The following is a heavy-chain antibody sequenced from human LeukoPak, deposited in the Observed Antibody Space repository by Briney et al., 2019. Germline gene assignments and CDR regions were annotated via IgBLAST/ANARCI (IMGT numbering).Heavy chain of an antibody. CDR1: GYTFSCFG. CDR3: ARSSEWGLRAVGTFYFDS. CDR2: ISPYNENT. J-gene: IGHJ4*02. D-gene: IGHD2-21*02. V-gene: IGHV1-18*01. Sequence: ASVKVSCKAAGYTFSCFGINWVRQAPGQGLEWMGWISPYNENTNYAQKFQDRVTMTTDTSTSTTYMELTSLTSDDSAIYYCARSSEWGLRAVGTFYFDSWGQGTLVTVSS.